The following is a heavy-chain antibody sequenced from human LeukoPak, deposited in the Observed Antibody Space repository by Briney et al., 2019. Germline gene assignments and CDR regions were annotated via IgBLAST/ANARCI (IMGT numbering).Heavy chain of an antibody. D-gene: IGHD1-26*01. J-gene: IGHJ4*02. Sequence: AESLKISCKGSGYTFTTYWIGWVRQMPGRCLEWMGIISPEDSEIRYSPSSRGQVTISADKSISTAYLQWRSLKASDTAIYYCARHEGSGSYYSYWGQGTLVTVSS. V-gene: IGHV5-51*01. CDR2: ISPEDSEI. CDR3: ARHEGSGSYYSY. CDR1: GYTFTTYW.